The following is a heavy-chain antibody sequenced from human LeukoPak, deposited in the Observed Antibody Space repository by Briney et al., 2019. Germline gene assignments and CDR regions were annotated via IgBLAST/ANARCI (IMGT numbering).Heavy chain of an antibody. CDR1: GFTFSDFW. V-gene: IGHV3-7*01. D-gene: IGHD1-1*01. CDR3: AIATTGRGAFGS. Sequence: GGSLRLSCAASGFTFSDFWMSWVRQAPGKGLECVASTNEAGGDKLYVDSVEGRLTISRDNSKNSLSLQMNSLTAEDTAIYYCAIATTGRGAFGSWGQGTLVSVSS. J-gene: IGHJ4*02. CDR2: TNEAGGDK.